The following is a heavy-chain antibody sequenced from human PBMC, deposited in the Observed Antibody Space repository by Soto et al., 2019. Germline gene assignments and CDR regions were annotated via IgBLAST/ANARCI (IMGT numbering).Heavy chain of an antibody. CDR2: IFYTGDT. D-gene: IGHD6-13*01. V-gene: IGHV4-39*01. CDR1: GGSITTTNYY. Sequence: QLQLQESGPGLVKPSETLSLTCTVSGGSITTTNYYWSWVRQSQGKGLEWIANIFYTGDTYYSPSLRGRVTVSVDTSKNQFALKLSSVTAADTAMYYCASLQVPGNFDYWGQGSPVTVSS. CDR3: ASLQVPGNFDY. J-gene: IGHJ4*02.